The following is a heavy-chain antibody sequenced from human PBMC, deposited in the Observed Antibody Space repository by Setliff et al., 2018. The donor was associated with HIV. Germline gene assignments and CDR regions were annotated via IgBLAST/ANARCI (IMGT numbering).Heavy chain of an antibody. J-gene: IGHJ4*02. Sequence: ASVKVSCKASGYIFTNYGINWVRQAPGHGLEWMGWINPYTGKTNFAENLQGRVTLTTNTSTSTAYMDLRSLKSDDTAVFYCARRGNYYGSAFDYWGQGTLVTVSS. CDR2: INPYTGKT. CDR1: GYIFTNYG. CDR3: ARRGNYYGSAFDY. D-gene: IGHD3-10*01. V-gene: IGHV1-18*01.